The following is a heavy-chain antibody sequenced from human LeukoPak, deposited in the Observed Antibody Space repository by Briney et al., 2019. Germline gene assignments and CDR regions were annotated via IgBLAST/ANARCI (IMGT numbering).Heavy chain of an antibody. CDR2: INPNSGGT. D-gene: IGHD3-22*01. V-gene: IGHV1-2*02. CDR1: GYTFTGYY. CDR3: ARGPMGDDYYDSSGYYSNYFDY. Sequence: ASVKVSFKASGYTFTGYYMHWVRQAPGQGLEWMGWINPNSGGTNYAQKFQGRVTMIRDTSISTAYMELSRLRSDDTAVYYCARGPMGDDYYDSSGYYSNYFDYWGQGTLVTVSS. J-gene: IGHJ4*02.